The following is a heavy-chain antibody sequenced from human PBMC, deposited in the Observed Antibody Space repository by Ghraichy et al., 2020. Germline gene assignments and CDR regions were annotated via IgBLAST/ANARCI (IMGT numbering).Heavy chain of an antibody. CDR2: ISWNSGSI. Sequence: ISWNSGSIGYADSVQGRFTISRDNATNSLYSKMNSLRAEDTALYYCAKDGGSDYSNKGYYFDYWCQGTLVTVFS. CDR3: AKDGGSDYSNKGYYFDY. D-gene: IGHD4-11*01. J-gene: IGHJ4*02. V-gene: IGHV3-9*01.